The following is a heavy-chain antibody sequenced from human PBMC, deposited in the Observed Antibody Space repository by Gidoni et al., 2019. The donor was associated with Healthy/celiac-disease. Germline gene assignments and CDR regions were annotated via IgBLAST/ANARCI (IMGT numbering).Heavy chain of an antibody. CDR1: GFTFSSYA. CDR3: ARLGGERGY. V-gene: IGHV3-30*01. D-gene: IGHD3-16*01. CDR2: ISYDGSNK. Sequence: QVQLVESGGGVVQPGRYLRLACAASGFTFSSYAMHWVRQAPGKGLEWVAVISYDGSNKYYADSVKGRFTISRDNSKNTLYLQMNSLRAEDTAVYYCARLGGERGYWGQGTLVTVSS. J-gene: IGHJ4*02.